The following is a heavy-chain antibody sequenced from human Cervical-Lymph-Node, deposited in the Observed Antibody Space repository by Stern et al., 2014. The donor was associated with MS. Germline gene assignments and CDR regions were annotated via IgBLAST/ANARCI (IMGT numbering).Heavy chain of an antibody. CDR1: GGSVSSSSHY. CDR2: MHYSGST. V-gene: IGHV4-61*01. Sequence: QVQLVESGPGLVRPSEPLSLICTVSGGSVSSSSHYWSWIRQPPGRRLEWIGHMHYSGSTNYNPSLKSRLTISLDTSKNHFSLELKTVTAADTAVYYCARDFGSLDHWGRGTLVTVSS. J-gene: IGHJ4*02. CDR3: ARDFGSLDH. D-gene: IGHD3-16*01.